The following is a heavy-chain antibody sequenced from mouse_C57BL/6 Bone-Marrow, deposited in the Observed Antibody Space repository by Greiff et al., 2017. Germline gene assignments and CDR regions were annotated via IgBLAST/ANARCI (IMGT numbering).Heavy chain of an antibody. Sequence: EVQLVESGGGLVQPGGSLKLSCAASGFTFSDYYMYWVRQTPEKRLEWVAYISNGGGSTYYPDTVKGRFTISRDNANNTLYLQMSRLQSEDTAMYYCARMGVYGNYLYAMDYWGQGTSVTVSS. V-gene: IGHV5-12*01. CDR2: ISNGGGST. CDR3: ARMGVYGNYLYAMDY. D-gene: IGHD2-1*01. J-gene: IGHJ4*01. CDR1: GFTFSDYY.